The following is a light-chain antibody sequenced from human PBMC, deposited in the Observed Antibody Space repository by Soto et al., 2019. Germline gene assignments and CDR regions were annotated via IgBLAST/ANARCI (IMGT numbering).Light chain of an antibody. J-gene: IGKJ1*01. V-gene: IGKV1-5*03. CDR1: QNINIW. Sequence: DIQMTQSPSTLSASVGDRVTITCRASQNINIWLAWYQQKPGKAPKLLIFRASNLESGVPSRFSGSGSGTEFTLTISSLQPADFATYYCQQYYSYSTFGLGTKVDIK. CDR3: QQYYSYST. CDR2: RAS.